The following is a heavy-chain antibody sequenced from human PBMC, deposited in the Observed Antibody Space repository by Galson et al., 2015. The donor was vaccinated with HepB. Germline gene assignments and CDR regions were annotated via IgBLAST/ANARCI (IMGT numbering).Heavy chain of an antibody. J-gene: IGHJ4*02. CDR1: GYTFTGYY. CDR3: ARDYYGSGSTDY. V-gene: IGHV1-2*02. D-gene: IGHD3-10*01. Sequence: SVKVSCKASGYTFTGYYMHWVRQAPGQGLEWMGWINPNSGGTNYAQKFQGRVTMTRDTSISTAYMELSRLRSDDTAVYYCARDYYGSGSTDYWGQGTLVTVSS. CDR2: INPNSGGT.